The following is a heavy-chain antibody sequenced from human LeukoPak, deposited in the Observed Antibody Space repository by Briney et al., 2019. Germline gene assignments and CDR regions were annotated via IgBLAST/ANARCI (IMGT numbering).Heavy chain of an antibody. D-gene: IGHD2-15*01. CDR2: IIPIFGTA. J-gene: IGHJ4*02. CDR1: GGTFSSYA. Sequence: ASVKVSCKASGGTFSSYAISWMLQAPGQGLEWMGGIIPIFGTANYAQKFQGRVTITADESTSTAYMELSSLRSEDTAVYYCARDGGYCSGGSCYTLSDYWGQGTLVTVSS. CDR3: ARDGGYCSGGSCYTLSDY. V-gene: IGHV1-69*13.